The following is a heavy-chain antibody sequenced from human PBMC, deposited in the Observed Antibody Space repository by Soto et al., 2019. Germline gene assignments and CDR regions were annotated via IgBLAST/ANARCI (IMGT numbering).Heavy chain of an antibody. CDR3: ARDGELRFLEWLSSAHWFDP. J-gene: IGHJ5*02. Sequence: ASVKVSCKASGYTFTSYDINWVRQATGQGLEWMGWMNPNSGNTGYAQKFQGRVTMTRNTSISTAYMELSSLRSEDTAVYYCARDGELRFLEWLSSAHWFDPWGQGTLVTVSS. CDR2: MNPNSGNT. V-gene: IGHV1-8*01. D-gene: IGHD3-3*01. CDR1: GYTFTSYD.